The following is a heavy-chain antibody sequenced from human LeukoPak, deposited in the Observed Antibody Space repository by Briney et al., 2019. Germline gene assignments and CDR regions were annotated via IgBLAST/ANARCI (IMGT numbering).Heavy chain of an antibody. V-gene: IGHV4-59*12. CDR2: IYYSGST. CDR3: AGEVSRDLRWFDP. Sequence: SETLSLTCTVSGGSISSYYWSWIRQPPGKGLEWIGYIYYSGSTNYNPSLKSRVTMSVDTSKNQFSLKLSSVTAADTAVYYCAGEVSRDLRWFDPWGQGTLVTVSS. J-gene: IGHJ5*02. CDR1: GGSISSYY. D-gene: IGHD5/OR15-5a*01.